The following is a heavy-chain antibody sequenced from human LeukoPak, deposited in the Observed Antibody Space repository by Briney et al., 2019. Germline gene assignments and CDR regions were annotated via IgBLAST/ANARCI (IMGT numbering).Heavy chain of an antibody. V-gene: IGHV4-4*09. Sequence: SETLSLTCTVSGGSISSYYWSWLRQPPGKGLEWIGYIYTSGSTNYNPSLKSRVTISVDTSKNQFSLKLSSVTAADTAVYYCARHLRIAARPGVYWFDPWGQGTLVTVSS. D-gene: IGHD6-6*01. CDR2: IYTSGST. J-gene: IGHJ5*02. CDR1: GGSISSYY. CDR3: ARHLRIAARPGVYWFDP.